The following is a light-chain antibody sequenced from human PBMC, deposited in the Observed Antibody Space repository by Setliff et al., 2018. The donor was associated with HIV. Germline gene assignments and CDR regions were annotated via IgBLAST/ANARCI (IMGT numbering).Light chain of an antibody. J-gene: IGLJ1*01. Sequence: QSALTQPASVSGSPGQSITISCSGTSSDVGGYNYVSWYQQHPGKAPKLMIYDVSNRPSGVSNRFSGSKPGNTASLAISGLQAEDEADYYCTSYSSNTTLGIFGTGTKVTVL. V-gene: IGLV2-14*03. CDR1: SSDVGGYNY. CDR3: TSYSSNTTLGI. CDR2: DVS.